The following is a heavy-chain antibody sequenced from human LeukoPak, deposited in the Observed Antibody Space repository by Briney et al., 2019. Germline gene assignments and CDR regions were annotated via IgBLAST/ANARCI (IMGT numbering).Heavy chain of an antibody. CDR1: GASISSNNW. Sequence: SETLSLTCAVSGASISSNNWWWSWVRQPPGKGLEWIGEIYHSGSTNYNPSLKSRVTMSVDTSKNQFSLKLSSVTAADTAVYYCVLPSDTAMAPGHAFDIWGQGTMVTVSS. CDR3: VLPSDTAMAPGHAFDI. D-gene: IGHD5-18*01. CDR2: IYHSGST. J-gene: IGHJ3*02. V-gene: IGHV4-4*02.